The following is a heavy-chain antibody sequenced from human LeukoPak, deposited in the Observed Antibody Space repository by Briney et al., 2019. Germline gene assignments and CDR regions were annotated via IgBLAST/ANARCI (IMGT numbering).Heavy chain of an antibody. V-gene: IGHV4-4*07. CDR1: GGSISSYY. J-gene: IGHJ6*02. Sequence: SETLSLTCTVSGGSISSYYWSWIRQPAGKGLEWIGRIYTSGSTNYNPPLKSRVTMSVDTSKNQFSLKLSSVTAADTAVYYCAREGGPQKYYYYYGMDVWGQGTTVTVSS. CDR2: IYTSGST. CDR3: AREGGPQKYYYYYGMDV. D-gene: IGHD3-16*01.